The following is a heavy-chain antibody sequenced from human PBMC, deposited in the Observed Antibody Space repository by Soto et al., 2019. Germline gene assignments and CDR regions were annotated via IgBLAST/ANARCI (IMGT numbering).Heavy chain of an antibody. CDR3: AGHGGYSY. CDR1: GFTLRTNG. CDR2: ILGSGGDT. J-gene: IGHJ4*02. Sequence: GGSLRLSCAATGFTLRTNGMSWFRQAPGKGLEWVSSILGSGGDTYYADSLKGRFTISRDNSKNTLYLQLNSLGAEDTALYYCAGHGGYSYLGQGTLVTVSS. D-gene: IGHD2-15*01. V-gene: IGHV3-23*01.